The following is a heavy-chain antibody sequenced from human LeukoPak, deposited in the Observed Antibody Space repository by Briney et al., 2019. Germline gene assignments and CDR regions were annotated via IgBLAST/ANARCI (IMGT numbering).Heavy chain of an antibody. CDR1: GGSISSYY. Sequence: PSETLSLTCTVSGGSISSYYWSWIRQPPGKGLEWIGYIYYSGSTNYNPSLKSRVTISVDTSKNQFSLKLSSVTAADTAVYYCARVAVVAAHLRYYYMDVWGKGTTVTISS. D-gene: IGHD2-15*01. CDR2: IYYSGST. V-gene: IGHV4-59*01. CDR3: ARVAVVAAHLRYYYMDV. J-gene: IGHJ6*03.